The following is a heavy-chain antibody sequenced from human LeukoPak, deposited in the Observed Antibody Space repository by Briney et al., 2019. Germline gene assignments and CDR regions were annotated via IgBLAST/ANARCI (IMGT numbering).Heavy chain of an antibody. J-gene: IGHJ5*02. CDR3: AKGRDKYQLLSKNWFDP. CDR1: GFTFDDYA. V-gene: IGHV3-9*01. CDR2: ISRNSGDI. Sequence: GRSLRLSCAASGFTFDDYAMHWVRQAPGKGLEWVSGISRNSGDIGYADSVKGRFTISRDNAKNSLYLQMNSLRAEDTALYYCAKGRDKYQLLSKNWFDPWGQGTLVTVSS. D-gene: IGHD2-2*01.